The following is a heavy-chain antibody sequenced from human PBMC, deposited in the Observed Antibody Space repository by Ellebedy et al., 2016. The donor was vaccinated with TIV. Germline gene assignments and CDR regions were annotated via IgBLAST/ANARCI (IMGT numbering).Heavy chain of an antibody. J-gene: IGHJ5*02. D-gene: IGHD6-19*01. CDR3: ARDVWGGGWA. CDR1: GFSFSNYW. CDR2: INQDGSEE. V-gene: IGHV3-7*03. Sequence: GESLKISCAASGFSFSNYWMTWVRQAPGKGLEWVANINQDGSEEQYVDSVKGRFTISRDNAKNSLYLQMSSLRAEDTAVYYCARDVWGGGWAWGQGTPVTVSS.